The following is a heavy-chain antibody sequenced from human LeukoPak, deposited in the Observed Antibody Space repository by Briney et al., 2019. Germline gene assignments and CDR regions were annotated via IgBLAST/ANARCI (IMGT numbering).Heavy chain of an antibody. J-gene: IGHJ4*02. CDR3: AKSQSGFCSSGSCSCDY. V-gene: IGHV3-23*01. D-gene: IGHD2-15*01. CDR2: ISDNGGNT. CDR1: GFTISNYA. Sequence: GGSLRLSCAASGFTISNYAMNWVRQAPGKGLEWVSVISDNGGNTHYADSMKGRFTISRDNSKNTLYLQMNSLRAADTAIYYCAKSQSGFCSSGSCSCDYWGQGTLVTVSS.